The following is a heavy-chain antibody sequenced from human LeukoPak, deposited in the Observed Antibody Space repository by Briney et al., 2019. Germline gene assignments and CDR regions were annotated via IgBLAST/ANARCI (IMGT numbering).Heavy chain of an antibody. V-gene: IGHV1-8*01. CDR3: ARDLKMGYSSGRYSWGTGSSNDY. CDR2: MNPISGDT. CDR1: GYTFTSYD. Sequence: GASVKVSCKASGYTFTSYDVNWVRQATGQGLEWMGWMNPISGDTGYALKFQGRVTMSRNTSISTAYMELGSLRSEDTAVYYCARDLKMGYSSGRYSWGTGSSNDYWGQEPWSPSPQ. D-gene: IGHD6-19*01. J-gene: IGHJ4*01.